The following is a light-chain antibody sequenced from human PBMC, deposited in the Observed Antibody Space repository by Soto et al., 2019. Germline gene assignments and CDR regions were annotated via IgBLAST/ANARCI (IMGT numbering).Light chain of an antibody. J-gene: IGKJ4*01. CDR2: DAS. CDR1: QDTSNY. Sequence: DIPMTQSPSSLSASVGDRVTITCQARQDTSNYLKWYQQKPEKALKLLIYDASTLETAVPSTFSGSGSGTDFTFTISSLQTEDIASYYCQQYDNLPLAFGGGTQVEVK. V-gene: IGKV1-33*01. CDR3: QQYDNLPLA.